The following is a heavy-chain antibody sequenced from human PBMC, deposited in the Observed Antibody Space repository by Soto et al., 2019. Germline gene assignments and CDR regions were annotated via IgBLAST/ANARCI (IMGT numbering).Heavy chain of an antibody. CDR1: GYTFTVYY. V-gene: IGHV1-2*02. D-gene: IGHD1-26*01. Sequence: GASVKVSCKASGYTFTVYYMHWVRQAPGQGLEWMGWINPKSGGTMYPQKFQGRVTMTWDTSISTAYMALTRLRSDDTAVYYCARDLAKGGGSAGFDYWGQGTLVRLL. J-gene: IGHJ4*02. CDR3: ARDLAKGGGSAGFDY. CDR2: INPKSGGT.